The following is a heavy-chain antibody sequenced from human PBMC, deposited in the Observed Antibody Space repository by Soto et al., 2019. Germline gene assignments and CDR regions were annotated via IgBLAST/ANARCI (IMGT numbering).Heavy chain of an antibody. CDR1: GYSFASFW. J-gene: IGHJ4*02. Sequence: GESLKISCKGSGYSFASFWVGWVRQMPGKGLEWMGIIYPGDSDTRYSPSFQGQVTISADKSLSTTYLQWNSLKASDTAVYYCVRIGGGSHGDYWGQGTLVTVSS. CDR2: IYPGDSDT. V-gene: IGHV5-51*01. D-gene: IGHD2-21*02. CDR3: VRIGGGSHGDY.